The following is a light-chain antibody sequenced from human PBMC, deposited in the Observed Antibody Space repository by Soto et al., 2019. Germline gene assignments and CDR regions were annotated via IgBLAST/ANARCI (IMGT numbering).Light chain of an antibody. CDR1: SSDVGNYNY. CDR3: SSYTRITTQV. J-gene: IGLJ1*01. V-gene: IGLV2-11*01. CDR2: DVS. Sequence: QSALTQPRSVSGSPGQSVTISCTGTSSDVGNYNYVSWYQQHPGKAPKLMISDVSERPSGVPDRFSGSKSGNTASLTISGLQAEDEADYYCSSYTRITTQVFGSGTKLTVL.